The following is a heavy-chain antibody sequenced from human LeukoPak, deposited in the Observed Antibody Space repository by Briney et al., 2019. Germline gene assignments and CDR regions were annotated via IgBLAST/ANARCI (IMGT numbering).Heavy chain of an antibody. CDR3: AKMPGPQEAFDI. J-gene: IGHJ3*02. CDR2: ISYDGSNK. D-gene: IGHD2-2*01. V-gene: IGHV3-30*18. CDR1: GFTFSSYG. Sequence: GGSLRLSCAASGFTFSSYGMHWVRQAPGKGLEWVAVISYDGSNKYYADSVKGRFTISRDNSKNTLYLQMNSLRAEDTAVYYCAKMPGPQEAFDIWGQGTMVTVSS.